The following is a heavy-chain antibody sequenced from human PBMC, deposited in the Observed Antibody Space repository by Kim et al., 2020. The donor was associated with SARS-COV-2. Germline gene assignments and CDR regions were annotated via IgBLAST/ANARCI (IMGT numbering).Heavy chain of an antibody. CDR1: GGSFSGYY. V-gene: IGHV4-34*01. CDR2: INHSGST. D-gene: IGHD2-8*02. J-gene: IGHJ5*02. Sequence: SETLSLTCAVYGGSFSGYYWSWIRQPPGKGLEWIGEINHSGSTNYNPSLKSRVTISVDTSKNQFSLKLSSVTAADTAVYYCARGKFFLWSWGQGTLVTVS. CDR3: ARGKFFLWS.